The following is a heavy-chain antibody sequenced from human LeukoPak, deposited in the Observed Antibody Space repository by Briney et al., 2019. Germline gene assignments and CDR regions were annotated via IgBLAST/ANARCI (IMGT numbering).Heavy chain of an antibody. J-gene: IGHJ5*02. V-gene: IGHV4-39*07. CDR3: ARRHRTIKRFDP. CDR2: INHSGST. Sequence: PSETLSLTCTVSGGSISSSSYYWGWIRQPPGKGLEWIGEINHSGSTNYNPSLKSRVTISVDTSKNQFSLKLSSVTAADTAVYYCARRHRTIKRFDPWGQGTLVTVSS. CDR1: GGSISSSSYY. D-gene: IGHD2-2*01.